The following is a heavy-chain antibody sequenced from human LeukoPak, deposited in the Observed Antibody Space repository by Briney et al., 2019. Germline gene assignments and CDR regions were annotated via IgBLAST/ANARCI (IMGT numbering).Heavy chain of an antibody. V-gene: IGHV1-8*01. J-gene: IGHJ6*02. CDR1: GYTFTSYD. Sequence: GASVKVSCKASGYTFTSYDINWVRQATGQGLEWMGWMNPNSGNTGYAQKFQGRVTMTRNTSISTAYMELSSLRSEDTAVYYCARATIFGVVIQPRDYYYGMDVWGQGTTVTVSS. D-gene: IGHD3-3*01. CDR2: MNPNSGNT. CDR3: ARATIFGVVIQPRDYYYGMDV.